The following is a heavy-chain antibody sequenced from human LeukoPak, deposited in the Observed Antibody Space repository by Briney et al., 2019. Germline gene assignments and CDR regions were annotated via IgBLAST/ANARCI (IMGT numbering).Heavy chain of an antibody. CDR3: ARDYGDPVYDAFDI. V-gene: IGHV3-21*01. D-gene: IGHD4-17*01. CDR1: GFTFSSYS. J-gene: IGHJ3*02. CDR2: ISSSSSYI. Sequence: GGSLSLSCAASGFTFSSYSMNWVRQDPGKGLEWVSSISSSSSYIYYADSVKGRFTISRDNAKNSLYLQMNSLRAEDTAVYYCARDYGDPVYDAFDIWGQGTMVTVSS.